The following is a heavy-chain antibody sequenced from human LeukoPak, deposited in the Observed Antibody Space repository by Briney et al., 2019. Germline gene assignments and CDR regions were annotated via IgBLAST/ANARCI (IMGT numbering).Heavy chain of an antibody. CDR1: GFSFSNYW. V-gene: IGHV3-74*01. Sequence: GGSLRLSCAASGFSFSNYWMHWVRQAPGKGLVWVSRINSDGSSTTYADSVKGRFTISRDNSQNTLYVQMNSLRAEDTAVYYCAELGITMIGGVWGKGTTVTISS. CDR3: AELGITMIGGV. CDR2: INSDGSST. J-gene: IGHJ6*04. D-gene: IGHD3-10*02.